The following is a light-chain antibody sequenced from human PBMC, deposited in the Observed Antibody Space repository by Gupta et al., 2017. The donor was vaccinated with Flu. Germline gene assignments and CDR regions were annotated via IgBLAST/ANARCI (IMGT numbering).Light chain of an antibody. J-gene: IGLJ2*01. CDR1: SNYVGNYG. V-gene: IGLV10-54*04. CDR2: SNN. Sequence: TATITCTGNSNYVGNYGSVWLHQHQAHPPNLLFVSNNNRPSAIAASFSASSSATTASAPTTGLQPEEEADDYYSASDTSRNNVVFGGGTKLTVL. CDR3: SASDTSRNNVV.